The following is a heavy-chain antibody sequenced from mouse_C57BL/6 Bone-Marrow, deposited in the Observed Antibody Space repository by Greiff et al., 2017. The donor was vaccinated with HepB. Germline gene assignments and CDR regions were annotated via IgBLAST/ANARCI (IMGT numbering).Heavy chain of an antibody. V-gene: IGHV1-81*01. CDR3: AREYSGAIDY. J-gene: IGHJ4*01. D-gene: IGHD5-1*01. CDR1: GYTFTSYG. Sequence: VQLQQSGAELARPGASVKLSCKASGYTFTSYGISWVKQSTGQGLEWIGEIYPRSGNTYYNEKFKGKATLTADKSSSTAYMELRSLTSEDSAVYFYAREYSGAIDYWGQGTSVTVSS. CDR2: IYPRSGNT.